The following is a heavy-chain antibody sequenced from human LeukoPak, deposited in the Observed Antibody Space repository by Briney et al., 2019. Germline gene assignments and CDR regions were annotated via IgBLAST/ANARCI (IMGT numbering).Heavy chain of an antibody. CDR2: IYYSGST. J-gene: IGHJ4*02. D-gene: IGHD1-1*01. V-gene: IGHV4-61*01. CDR3: ARHGHPPPGTLPFDY. CDR1: TYSISSGYY. Sequence: SETLSLTCTVSTYSISSGYYWGWIRQPPGKGLEWIGYIYYSGSTNYNPSLKSRVTISVDTSKNQFSLKLSSVTAADTAVYYCARHGHPPPGTLPFDYWGQGTLVTVSS.